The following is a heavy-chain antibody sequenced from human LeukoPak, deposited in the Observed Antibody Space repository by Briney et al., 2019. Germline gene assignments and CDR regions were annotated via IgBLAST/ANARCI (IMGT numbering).Heavy chain of an antibody. CDR3: AREERGPYYYGSGSLD. D-gene: IGHD3-10*01. J-gene: IGHJ4*02. V-gene: IGHV1-18*01. CDR2: ISAYNGNT. CDR1: GYTFTSYG. Sequence: ASVKVSCKASGYTFTSYGISWVRQAPGQGLEWMGWISAYNGNTNYAQKLRGRVTMTTDTSTSTAYMELSSLRSEDTAVYYCAREERGPYYYGSGSLDWGQGTLVTVSS.